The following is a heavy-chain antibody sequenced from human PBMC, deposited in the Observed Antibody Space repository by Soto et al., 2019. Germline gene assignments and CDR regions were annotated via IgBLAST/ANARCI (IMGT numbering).Heavy chain of an antibody. CDR2: ISGSGFKK. CDR1: GFIFENFG. J-gene: IGHJ5*02. CDR3: AKNQGVELVPLATVDWFDP. Sequence: GGSLRLSCAASGFIFENFGMSWVRQAPGKGLEWISSISGSGFKKYYADSVKGRFTISRDNSKSTVYLELNNLSAEDTAVYHCAKNQGVELVPLATVDWFDPWGQGSVLTVSS. D-gene: IGHD1-26*01. V-gene: IGHV3-23*01.